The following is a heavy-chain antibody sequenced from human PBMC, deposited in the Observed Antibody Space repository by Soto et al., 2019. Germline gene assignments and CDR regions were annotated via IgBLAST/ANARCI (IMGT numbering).Heavy chain of an antibody. V-gene: IGHV3-23*01. CDR3: AKANISTYYDFWSGYRFNYFDY. CDR1: GFTFSSYA. D-gene: IGHD3-3*01. J-gene: IGHJ4*02. Sequence: GGSLRLSCAASGFTFSSYAMSWVRQAPGKGLEWVSAISGSGGSTYYADSVKGRFTISRDNSKNTLYLQMNSLRAEDTAVYYCAKANISTYYDFWSGYRFNYFDYWGQGPLVTVSS. CDR2: ISGSGGST.